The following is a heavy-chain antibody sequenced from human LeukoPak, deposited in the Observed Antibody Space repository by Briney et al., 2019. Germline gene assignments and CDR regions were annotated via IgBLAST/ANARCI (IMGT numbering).Heavy chain of an antibody. CDR3: ARGSVTTGPFGMDV. J-gene: IGHJ6*02. Sequence: QAGGSLRLSCAASGFTVSSNYMNWVRQAPGKGLEWVSVIYSGGLTYYTDSVKGRFTISRDNSKNTLYLQMNSLRAEDTAVYYCARGSVTTGPFGMDVWGQGTTVTVSS. CDR1: GFTVSSNY. CDR2: IYSGGLT. D-gene: IGHD5-18*01. V-gene: IGHV3-53*01.